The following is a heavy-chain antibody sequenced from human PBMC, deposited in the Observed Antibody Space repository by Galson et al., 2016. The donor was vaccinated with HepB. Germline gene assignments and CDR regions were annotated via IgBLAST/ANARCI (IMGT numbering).Heavy chain of an antibody. D-gene: IGHD5-12*01. V-gene: IGHV3-23*01. CDR3: AKETFVAYYNDYGMDV. J-gene: IGHJ6*02. CDR2: IGVSGAGS. CDR1: GFTFTRYA. Sequence: SLRLSCAASGFTFTRYAMNWVRQAPGKGLEWVSVIGVSGAGSYYADSVKGRFTITRVNSKNTLYLQMNSLRAEDTAVYYCAKETFVAYYNDYGMDVWGQGTTVTVSS.